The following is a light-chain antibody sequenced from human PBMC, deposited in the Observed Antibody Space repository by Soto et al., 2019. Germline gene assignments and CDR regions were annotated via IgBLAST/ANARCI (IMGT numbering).Light chain of an antibody. J-gene: IGKJ2*01. CDR2: DVF. Sequence: DIQMTQSPSSLSASVEDRVTITCRGSQSITYWLAWYQQKPGRAPKLLIYDVFNLQSGVPSRFSGSGSGTAFTLTISSLQPDDSATYYCQQYHSFSFTFGQGTKLEIK. CDR3: QQYHSFSFT. CDR1: QSITYW. V-gene: IGKV1-5*01.